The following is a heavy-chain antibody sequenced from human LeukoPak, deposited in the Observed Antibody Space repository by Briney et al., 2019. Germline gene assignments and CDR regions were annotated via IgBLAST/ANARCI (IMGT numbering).Heavy chain of an antibody. CDR2: INPNSGGT. Sequence: GASVKVSCKASGGTFSSYAISWVRQAPGQGLEWMGWINPNSGGTNYAQKFQGRVTMTRDTSISTAYMELSRLRSDDTAVYYCARDRDYYDSSGYYYYDYWGQGTLVTVSS. D-gene: IGHD3-22*01. V-gene: IGHV1-2*02. CDR1: GGTFSSYA. CDR3: ARDRDYYDSSGYYYYDY. J-gene: IGHJ4*02.